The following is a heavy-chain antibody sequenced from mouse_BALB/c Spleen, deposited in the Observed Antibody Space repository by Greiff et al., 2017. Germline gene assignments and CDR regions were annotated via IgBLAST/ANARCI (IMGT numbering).Heavy chain of an antibody. J-gene: IGHJ4*01. CDR1: GFDFSRYW. CDR3: ARLAPYDYYAMDY. D-gene: IGHD2-14*01. V-gene: IGHV4-2*02. Sequence: EVMLVESGGGLVQPGGSLNLSCAASGFDFSRYWMSWARQAPGKGQEWIGEINPGSSTINYTPSLKDKFIISRDNAKNTLYLQMSKVRSEDTALYYCARLAPYDYYAMDYWGQGTSVTVSS. CDR2: INPGSSTI.